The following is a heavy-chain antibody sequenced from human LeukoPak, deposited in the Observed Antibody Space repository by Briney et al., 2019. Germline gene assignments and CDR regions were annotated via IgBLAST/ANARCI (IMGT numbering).Heavy chain of an antibody. CDR1: GFTFSSYE. D-gene: IGHD5-18*01. J-gene: IGHJ3*02. CDR3: ARDDIQLSYLYAFDI. Sequence: PGGSLRLSCAASGFTFSSYEMNWVRQAPGKGLEWVSYISSSGSTIYYADSVKGRFTISRDNAKNSLYLQMNSLRAEDTAVYYCARDDIQLSYLYAFDIWGQGTLVTVSS. V-gene: IGHV3-48*03. CDR2: ISSSGSTI.